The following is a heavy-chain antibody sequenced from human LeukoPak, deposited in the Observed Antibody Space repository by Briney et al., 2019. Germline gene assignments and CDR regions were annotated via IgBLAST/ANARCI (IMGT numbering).Heavy chain of an antibody. J-gene: IGHJ4*02. CDR1: GYTHLD. CDR2: ISTTGDMT. CDR3: AKRASGSGTSLYYFDY. D-gene: IGHD3-10*01. Sequence: GGSLRLSCPISGYTHLDMNWVRQAPGEGLAWVATISTTGDMTYYADSVRGRFTISRDNSKNTLYLQMNSLRAEDTAVYYCAKRASGSGTSLYYFDYWGQGTLVTVSS. V-gene: IGHV3-23*01.